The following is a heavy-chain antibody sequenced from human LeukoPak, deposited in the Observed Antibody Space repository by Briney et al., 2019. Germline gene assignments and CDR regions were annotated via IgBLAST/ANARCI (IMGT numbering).Heavy chain of an antibody. D-gene: IGHD2-15*01. CDR2: IIPIFGTA. Sequence: SVKVSCKASGGTFSSYAISWVRQATGQGLEWMGGIIPIFGTANYAQKFQGRVTITADKSTSTAYMELSSLRSEDTAVYYCARSVRCSGGSCYSSYYYYMDVWGKGTTVTVSS. CDR3: ARSVRCSGGSCYSSYYYYMDV. CDR1: GGTFSSYA. V-gene: IGHV1-69*06. J-gene: IGHJ6*03.